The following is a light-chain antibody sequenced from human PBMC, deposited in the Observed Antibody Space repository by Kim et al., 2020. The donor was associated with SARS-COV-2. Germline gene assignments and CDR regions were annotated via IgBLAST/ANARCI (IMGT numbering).Light chain of an antibody. J-gene: IGKJ2*01. V-gene: IGKV3-20*01. CDR3: QQYGMTPPYT. CDR2: SVS. CDR1: QSVCSLC. Sequence: SPGERATLSCRTSQSVCSLCLAWYQQKPGQAPRLLMYSVSNRATGIPDRFSGSGSGTDFTLTISRLEPEDFAVYYCQQYGMTPPYTFGRGTKLEIK.